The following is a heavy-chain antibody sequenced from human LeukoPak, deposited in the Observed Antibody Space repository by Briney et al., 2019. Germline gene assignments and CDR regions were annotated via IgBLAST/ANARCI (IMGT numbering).Heavy chain of an antibody. Sequence: PGRSLRLSCAASGFTFSSYGMHWVRQAPGKGLEWVAVISYDGSNKYYADSVKGRFTISRDNSKNTLYLQMNSLRAEDTAVYYCAKDEGYSYGLNYYYYSYGMDVWGQGTTVTVSS. CDR3: AKDEGYSYGLNYYYYSYGMDV. CDR1: GFTFSSYG. D-gene: IGHD5-18*01. V-gene: IGHV3-30*18. J-gene: IGHJ6*02. CDR2: ISYDGSNK.